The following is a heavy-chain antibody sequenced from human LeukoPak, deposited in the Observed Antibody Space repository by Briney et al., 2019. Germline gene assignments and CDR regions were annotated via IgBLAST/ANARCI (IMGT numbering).Heavy chain of an antibody. CDR2: INGDGSST. Sequence: GGSLRLSCAASGFTFSSYWMHWVRQAPGKGLVWVSRINGDGSSTNYADSVKGRFTISRDNAKNTLYLQMNSLRAEDTAVYYCARDHDSSGYYSNTFDYWGQGTLVTVSS. CDR1: GFTFSSYW. CDR3: ARDHDSSGYYSNTFDY. D-gene: IGHD3-22*01. V-gene: IGHV3-74*01. J-gene: IGHJ4*02.